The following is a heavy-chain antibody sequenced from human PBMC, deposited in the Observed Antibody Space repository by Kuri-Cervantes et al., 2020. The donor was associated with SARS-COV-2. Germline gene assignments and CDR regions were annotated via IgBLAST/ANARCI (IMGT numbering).Heavy chain of an antibody. J-gene: IGHJ6*02. Sequence: GSLRLSCAVYGGSFSGYYWSWIRQPPGKGLEWIGEINHSGSTNYNPSLKSRVTISVDKSKNQFSLKLSSVTAADTAVYYCASRVGYCSSTSCYAPYYYGMDVWGQGTTVTVSS. V-gene: IGHV4-34*01. CDR2: INHSGST. CDR1: GGSFSGYY. CDR3: ASRVGYCSSTSCYAPYYYGMDV. D-gene: IGHD2-2*01.